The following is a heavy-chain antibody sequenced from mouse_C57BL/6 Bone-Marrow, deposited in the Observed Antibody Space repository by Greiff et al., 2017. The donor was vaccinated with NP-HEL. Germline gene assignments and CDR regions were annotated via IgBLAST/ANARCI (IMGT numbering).Heavy chain of an antibody. CDR2: IYPGSGTT. Sequence: VQLQQSGAELVRPGASVKLSCKASGYTFTDYYINWVKQRPGQGLEWIARIYPGSGTTYYNEKFKGKATLAAEKSSSTAYMQLSSLTSEDSAVYFCARLGDGYPWFAYWGKGTLVTVSA. D-gene: IGHD2-3*01. V-gene: IGHV1-76*01. CDR3: ARLGDGYPWFAY. CDR1: GYTFTDYY. J-gene: IGHJ3*01.